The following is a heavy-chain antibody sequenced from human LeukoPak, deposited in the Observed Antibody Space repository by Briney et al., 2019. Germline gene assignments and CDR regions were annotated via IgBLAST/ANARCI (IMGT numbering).Heavy chain of an antibody. CDR2: ISGSGGST. Sequence: PGGSLRLSCAASGFTFSSYAMSWVRRAPGKGLEWISAISGSGGSTYYADSVKGRFTISRDNSKNPLYLQMNSLRAEDTAVYYCAKDHSLTYYDFWSGYYHGYAFDYWGQGTLVTVSS. J-gene: IGHJ4*02. V-gene: IGHV3-23*01. CDR1: GFTFSSYA. D-gene: IGHD3-3*01. CDR3: AKDHSLTYYDFWSGYYHGYAFDY.